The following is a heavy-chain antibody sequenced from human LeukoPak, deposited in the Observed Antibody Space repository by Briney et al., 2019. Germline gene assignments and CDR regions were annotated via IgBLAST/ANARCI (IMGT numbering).Heavy chain of an antibody. V-gene: IGHV3-33*01. Sequence: PGGSLRLSCAASGFSFSSYGMHWVRQAPGKGLEWVAVIWYDGSNKYYGDSVKGRFTISRDNSKNTLYLQMNSLRAEDTAVYYCARRDRYCSSTSCYPLYGMDVWGQGTTVTVPS. CDR2: IWYDGSNK. CDR3: ARRDRYCSSTSCYPLYGMDV. CDR1: GFSFSSYG. J-gene: IGHJ6*02. D-gene: IGHD2-2*01.